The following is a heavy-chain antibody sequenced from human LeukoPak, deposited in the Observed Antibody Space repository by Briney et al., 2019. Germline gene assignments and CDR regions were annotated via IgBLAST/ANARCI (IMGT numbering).Heavy chain of an antibody. V-gene: IGHV3-23*01. CDR3: AKAPVGNGYFYEY. J-gene: IGHJ4*02. Sequence: GGSLRLSCAASGFTFRSYAMSWVRQPPGKGREWVSVITGSGGSTYYADSVKGRFTISRDNSKNTLYLQMHGLGAEDTAVYCCAKAPVGNGYFYEYWGAGTLVTLSS. CDR1: GFTFRSYA. CDR2: ITGSGGST. D-gene: IGHD3-22*01.